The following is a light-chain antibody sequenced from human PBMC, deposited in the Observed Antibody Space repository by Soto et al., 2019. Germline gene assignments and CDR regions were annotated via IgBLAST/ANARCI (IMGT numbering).Light chain of an antibody. V-gene: IGLV2-11*01. CDR1: SSDVGGYNY. CDR3: GSYAGNYFLV. Sequence: QSALTQPRSVSGSPGQSLTISCTGTSSDVGGYNYVSWYQQYPGKAPKLMIYDVTKRPSGVPDRFSGSKSGNTASLTISGPQAADGRNYYGGSYAGNYFLVFGGGTNPTVL. CDR2: DVT. J-gene: IGLJ2*01.